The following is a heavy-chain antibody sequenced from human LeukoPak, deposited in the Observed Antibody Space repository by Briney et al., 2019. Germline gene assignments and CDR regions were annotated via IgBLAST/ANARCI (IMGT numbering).Heavy chain of an antibody. CDR3: ARGPDGYNSHFDY. CDR1: GFTFSDYA. D-gene: IGHD5-24*01. Sequence: PGGSLRPSCVASGFTFSDYAMHWVRQAPGKGLEWVAVIYYDGSKKYYADSVEGRFTISRDNSKNTLYLHMKSLRVEDTAVYYCARGPDGYNSHFDYWGQGTLVTVSS. J-gene: IGHJ4*02. CDR2: IYYDGSKK. V-gene: IGHV3-30-3*01.